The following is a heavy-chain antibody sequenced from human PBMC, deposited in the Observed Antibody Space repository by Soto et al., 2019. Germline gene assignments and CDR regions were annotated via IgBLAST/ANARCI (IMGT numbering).Heavy chain of an antibody. D-gene: IGHD6-19*01. CDR2: IPSDGADT. CDR3: VRGSKGWSGLDY. CDR1: GFTFRDYW. J-gene: IGHJ4*02. V-gene: IGHV3-74*01. Sequence: EVQLVESGGDSAQPGWSLRLSCAASGFTFRDYWMYWVRQAPGTGPVWVSRIPSDGADTQYADSVKGRFTISRDNAGNTLFLQMTGLRAEDTGVYYCVRGSKGWSGLDYWGKGTLVSVPS.